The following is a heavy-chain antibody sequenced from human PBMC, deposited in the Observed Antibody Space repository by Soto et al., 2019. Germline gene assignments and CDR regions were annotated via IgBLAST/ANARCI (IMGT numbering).Heavy chain of an antibody. D-gene: IGHD2-15*01. V-gene: IGHV4-38-2*01. Sequence: SETLSLTCAVSGFFISSGNYWGWIRKPPGKGLEWIGSIFHGGNTYYNPSLKSRVTISVDMSKNQFSLKLNSVTAADTAVYYRVRARWYDAFDVWGQGTVVTVSS. CDR3: VRARWYDAFDV. CDR2: IFHGGNT. J-gene: IGHJ3*01. CDR1: GFFISSGNY.